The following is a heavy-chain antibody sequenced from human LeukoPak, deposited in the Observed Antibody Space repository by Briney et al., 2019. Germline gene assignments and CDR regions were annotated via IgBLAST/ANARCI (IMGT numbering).Heavy chain of an antibody. Sequence: PSETLSLTCTVSGGSISSYCWSWIRPPPGKGLGWIGYIYYSGSTNYNPSLKSRVTISVDTSKNQFSLKLSSVTAADTAVYYCARDMGDFYDFWSGYLGAFDIWGQGTMVTVSS. D-gene: IGHD3-3*01. CDR3: ARDMGDFYDFWSGYLGAFDI. V-gene: IGHV4-59*01. CDR2: IYYSGST. CDR1: GGSISSYC. J-gene: IGHJ3*02.